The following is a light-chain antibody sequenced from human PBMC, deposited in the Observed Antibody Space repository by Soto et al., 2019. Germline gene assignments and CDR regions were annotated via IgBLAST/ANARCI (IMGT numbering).Light chain of an antibody. CDR3: HCQKFDQSAVYT. V-gene: IGKV3-20*01. CDR1: QSIRSSY. J-gene: IGKJ2*01. Sequence: EVVLTQSPGTLSLSPGESATLSCRASQSIRSSYLAWYQQRPGQAPRLLMYGASNRATGFPDRFVGSGSGTDFTLTISRLEPEDFAVYYWHCQKFDQSAVYTFGQGTKVEI. CDR2: GAS.